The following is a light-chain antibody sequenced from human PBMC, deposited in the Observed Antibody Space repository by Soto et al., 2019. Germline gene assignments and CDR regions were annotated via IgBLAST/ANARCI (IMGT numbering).Light chain of an antibody. CDR3: QQYGSSPRT. CDR1: QSVTNY. V-gene: IGKV3-20*01. Sequence: EIVLTQSPGTLSLSPGERATLSCRASQSVTNYLAWYQQKPGQVPRLLVYDVSSRATGIPDRFSGSGSGTDFTLTISRLEPEDFAVYYCQQYGSSPRTFGQGTKVDIK. CDR2: DVS. J-gene: IGKJ1*01.